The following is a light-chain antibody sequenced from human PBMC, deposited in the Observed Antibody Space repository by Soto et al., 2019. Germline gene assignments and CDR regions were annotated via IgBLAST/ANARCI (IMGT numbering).Light chain of an antibody. CDR2: EVS. J-gene: IGLJ1*01. Sequence: QPVLTQPASVSGSLGQSITISCTGTNSDIGVYNYVSWYQQHPGKAPKVMIYEVSNRPSGVSNRFSGSKSGNTASLTISGLQAEDEADYYCSSYASSSSLYVFGTGTKVTVL. CDR1: NSDIGVYNY. CDR3: SSYASSSSLYV. V-gene: IGLV2-14*01.